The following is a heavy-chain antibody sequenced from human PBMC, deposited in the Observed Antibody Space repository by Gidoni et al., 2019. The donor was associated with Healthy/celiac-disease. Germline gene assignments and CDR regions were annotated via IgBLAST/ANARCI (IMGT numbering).Heavy chain of an antibody. D-gene: IGHD3-10*01. V-gene: IGHV4-30-2*01. Sequence: QLQLQQSGSALVKPSQTLSLTCAVSGGSISSAGSSWSWIRPPPGKGLEWIGYIYHSGSTSYNPSLKSRVTISVDRSKNQFSLKLSSVTAADTAVYYCARGRITMVRGGLSLNWFDPWGQGTLVTVSS. J-gene: IGHJ5*02. CDR2: IYHSGST. CDR1: GGSISSAGSS. CDR3: ARGRITMVRGGLSLNWFDP.